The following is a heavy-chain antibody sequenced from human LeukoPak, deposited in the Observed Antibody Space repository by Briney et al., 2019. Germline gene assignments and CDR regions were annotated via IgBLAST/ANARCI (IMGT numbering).Heavy chain of an antibody. J-gene: IGHJ4*02. CDR2: IYYSGST. D-gene: IGHD4-23*01. Sequence: PSETLSLTCNVSGGSISGHYWSWIRQPPGKELEWIGYIYYSGSTNYNPSLKSRVTISVDTSKNQFSLKLSSVTAADTAVYYCASDPYGGDYFDYWGQGTLVTVSS. CDR3: ASDPYGGDYFDY. V-gene: IGHV4-59*11. CDR1: GGSISGHY.